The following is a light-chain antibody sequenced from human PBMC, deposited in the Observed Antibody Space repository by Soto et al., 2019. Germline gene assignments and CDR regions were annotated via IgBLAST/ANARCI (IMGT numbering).Light chain of an antibody. CDR2: GAS. V-gene: IGKV3-11*01. J-gene: IGKJ4*01. CDR3: QQYGSSPLT. Sequence: EVVLTQSPATLSLSPGERATLSCRASENVRTFVDWYQQKPGQAPRLLIYGASNRATGIPARFSGSGSGTDFTLTISNLEPEDFAVYYCQQYGSSPLTFGGGTKVEIK. CDR1: ENVRTF.